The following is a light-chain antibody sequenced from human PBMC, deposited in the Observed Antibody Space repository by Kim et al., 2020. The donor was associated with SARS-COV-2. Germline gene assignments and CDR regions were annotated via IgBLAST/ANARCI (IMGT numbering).Light chain of an antibody. CDR1: QSISSN. Sequence: EIVMTQSPATLSVSPGERATLSCRAGQSISSNLAWYQQKPGQAPRLLIYGASARATGIPARFSGSGSGTEFTLTISSLQSEDFAVYYCQQYNYWYTFGQGTKLEI. J-gene: IGKJ2*01. CDR2: GAS. CDR3: QQYNYWYT. V-gene: IGKV3-15*01.